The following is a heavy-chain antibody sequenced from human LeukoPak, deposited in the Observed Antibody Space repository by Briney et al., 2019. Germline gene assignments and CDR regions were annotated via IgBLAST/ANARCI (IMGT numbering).Heavy chain of an antibody. CDR3: ARDSGSGSSLPRLYYYYMDV. D-gene: IGHD3-10*01. CDR1: GFTFSSYA. J-gene: IGHJ6*03. V-gene: IGHV3-30*04. CDR2: ISYDGSNK. Sequence: PGGSLRLSCAASGFTFSSYAMHWVRQAPGKGLEWVAVISYDGSNKYYADSVKGRFTISRDNSENTLYLQMNSLRAEDTAVYYCARDSGSGSSLPRLYYYYMDVWGKGTTVTVSS.